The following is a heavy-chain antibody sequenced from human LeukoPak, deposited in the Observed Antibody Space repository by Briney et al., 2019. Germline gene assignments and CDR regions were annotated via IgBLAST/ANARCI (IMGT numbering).Heavy chain of an antibody. CDR1: GFTFSTYG. CDR3: AREKQKYSSGWYCLDY. J-gene: IGHJ4*02. V-gene: IGHV3-33*01. Sequence: PGGSLRLSCAASGFTFSTYGLHWVRQAPGKGLEWVALIWYDGSNKYYADSVKGRFTISRDNSKNTLYLQMNSLRAEDTAVYYCAREKQKYSSGWYCLDYWGQGTLLTVSS. CDR2: IWYDGSNK. D-gene: IGHD6-19*01.